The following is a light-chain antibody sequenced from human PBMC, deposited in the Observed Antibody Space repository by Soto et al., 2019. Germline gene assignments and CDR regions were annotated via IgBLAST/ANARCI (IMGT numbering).Light chain of an antibody. CDR3: QQYGSSPWT. Sequence: EIVLTQSPGTLSLSPGERATLSCRASQSVRSNHLAWYQQKPGQAPRLLIYDASSRATGIPDRFSGSGSGTDFPLTISRLEPEDFAVYYCQQYGSSPWTFGRGTKLEIK. CDR2: DAS. J-gene: IGKJ2*01. V-gene: IGKV3-20*01. CDR1: QSVRSNH.